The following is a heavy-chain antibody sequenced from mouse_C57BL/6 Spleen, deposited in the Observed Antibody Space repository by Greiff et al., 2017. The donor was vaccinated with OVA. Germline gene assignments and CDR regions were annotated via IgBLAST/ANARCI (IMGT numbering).Heavy chain of an antibody. D-gene: IGHD2-1*01. V-gene: IGHV1-82*01. J-gene: IGHJ3*01. CDR3: ARGGVYGNYVGWCAY. CDR2: IYPGDGDT. Sequence: VQLKESGPELVKPGASVKISCKASGYAFSSSWMNWVKQRPGKGLEWIGRIYPGDGDTNYNGKFKGKATLTADKSSSTAYMQLSSLTSEDSAVYCCARGGVYGNYVGWCAYWGQGTLVTVSA. CDR1: GYAFSSSW.